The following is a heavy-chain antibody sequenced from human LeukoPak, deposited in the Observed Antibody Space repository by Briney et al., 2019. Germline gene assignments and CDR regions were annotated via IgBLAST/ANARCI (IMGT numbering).Heavy chain of an antibody. Sequence: KSSETLSLTCAVYGGSFSGYYWSWIRQPPGKGLEWIGEINHSGSTNYNPSLKSRVTISVDTSKNQFSLKLSSVTAADTAVYYCARGAPYYYDSSGYLKSVSWYFDLWGRGTLVTVSS. CDR2: INHSGST. D-gene: IGHD3-22*01. CDR1: GGSFSGYY. CDR3: ARGAPYYYDSSGYLKSVSWYFDL. J-gene: IGHJ2*01. V-gene: IGHV4-34*01.